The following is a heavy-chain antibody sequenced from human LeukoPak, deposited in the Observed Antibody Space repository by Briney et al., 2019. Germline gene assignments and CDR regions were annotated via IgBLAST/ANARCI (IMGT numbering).Heavy chain of an antibody. Sequence: GESLQISCQGSEYIFTSYWIGWVRQMPGKGLEWMGIIYPGDSDTRYSPSFQGQVTISADKSISTAYLQWSSLKASDTAIYYCARCLVRGSRDAFDIWGQGTMVTVSS. CDR2: IYPGDSDT. CDR1: EYIFTSYW. CDR3: ARCLVRGSRDAFDI. J-gene: IGHJ3*02. D-gene: IGHD3-10*01. V-gene: IGHV5-51*01.